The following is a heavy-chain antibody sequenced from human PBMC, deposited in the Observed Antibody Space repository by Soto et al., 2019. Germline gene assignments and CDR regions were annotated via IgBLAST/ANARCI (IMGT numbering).Heavy chain of an antibody. CDR1: GFTLSNYG. CDR2: ISDDGSNK. D-gene: IGHD3-3*01. V-gene: IGHV3-30*18. CDR3: TKRRNVLRFLEWSSGMEV. J-gene: IGHJ6*02. Sequence: LTLTCTFSGFTLSNYGMHWVRQAPGKGLEWVAFISDDGSNKYYADSMKGRFTMSRDNSKRTLYLQMSSLRVEDTAVYYCTKRRNVLRFLEWSSGMEVWGQGTTVTVSS.